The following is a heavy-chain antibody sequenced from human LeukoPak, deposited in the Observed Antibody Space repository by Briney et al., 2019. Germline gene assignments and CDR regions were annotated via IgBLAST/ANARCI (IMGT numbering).Heavy chain of an antibody. CDR3: AVSLGYYGSGSYLPLDYYYYGMDV. J-gene: IGHJ6*02. D-gene: IGHD3-10*01. CDR1: GYTFTSYA. CDR2: INAGNGNT. Sequence: ASVKVSCKASGYTFTSYAMHWVRPAPGQRLEWMGWINAGNGNTKYSQKFQGRVAITRDTSASAAYMELSSLRTEDTAVYYCAVSLGYYGSGSYLPLDYYYYGMDVWGQGTTVTVSS. V-gene: IGHV1-3*01.